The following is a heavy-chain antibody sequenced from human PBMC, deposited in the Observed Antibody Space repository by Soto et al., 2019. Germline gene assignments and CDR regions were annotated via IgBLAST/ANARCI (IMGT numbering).Heavy chain of an antibody. CDR2: ISGYNGNT. Sequence: ASVKVSCKASGYTFSNFGINWVRQAPGQGLEWTGWISGYNGNTKYAQKLQGRVTTTTDTSTSTAYMELRSLRSDDAAVYYCARVGGMEFGGGRYAMDVWGQGTTVTVSS. J-gene: IGHJ6*02. D-gene: IGHD3-10*01. CDR3: ARVGGMEFGGGRYAMDV. CDR1: GYTFSNFG. V-gene: IGHV1-18*01.